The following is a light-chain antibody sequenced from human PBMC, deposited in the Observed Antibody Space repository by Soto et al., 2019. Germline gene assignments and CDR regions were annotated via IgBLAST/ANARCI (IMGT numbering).Light chain of an antibody. V-gene: IGKV3-11*01. CDR2: NAS. CDR1: QSVSSY. Sequence: DILLTQSPATLSLSLGEKATISCRASQSVSSYLAWYQQKPGQAPRLLIYNASTLASGVPARFSGSGSETDFTLTISSLEPEDFAVYYCQQRNNCPATFGPGTKVDIK. CDR3: QQRNNCPAT. J-gene: IGKJ3*01.